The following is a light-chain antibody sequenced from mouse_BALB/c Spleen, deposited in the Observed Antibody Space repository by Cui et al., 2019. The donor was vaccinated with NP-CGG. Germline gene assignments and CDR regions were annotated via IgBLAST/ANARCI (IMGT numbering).Light chain of an antibody. Sequence: QAVVTQESALTTSPGETVTLTCRSSTGAVTTSNYANWVQEKPDHLFTGLIGGTNNRAPGVPARFSGSLNGDKAALTITGAQTEDEAIYFCVLWYSNHWVFGGGTKLTVL. CDR3: VLWYSNHWV. J-gene: IGLJ1*01. CDR2: GTN. CDR1: TGAVTTSNY. V-gene: IGLV1*01.